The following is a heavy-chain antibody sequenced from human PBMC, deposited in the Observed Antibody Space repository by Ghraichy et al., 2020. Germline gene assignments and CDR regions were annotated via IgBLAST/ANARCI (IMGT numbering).Heavy chain of an antibody. CDR1: GFSFINYA. CDR2: ISFDGRYK. CDR3: VRDLFTGTTLRGASPGHY. D-gene: IGHD1-7*01. J-gene: IGHJ4*02. V-gene: IGHV3-30*04. Sequence: GGSLRLSCAASGFSFINYAMHWVRQAPGKGLDWVAVISFDGRYKYYTDSVKGRFTISRDNSKNTMTLQMNSLRADDTGVYYCVRDLFTGTTLRGASPGHYWGQGVLVTVSS.